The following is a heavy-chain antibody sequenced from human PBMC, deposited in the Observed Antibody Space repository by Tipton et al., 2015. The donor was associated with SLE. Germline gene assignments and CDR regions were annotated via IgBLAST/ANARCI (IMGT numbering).Heavy chain of an antibody. CDR1: GFTFDDYT. CDR2: ISWDCGST. CDR3: AKGKGRDGYNYGY. J-gene: IGHJ4*02. V-gene: IGHV3-43*01. Sequence: SLRLSCAASGFTFDDYTMHWVRQAPGKGLEWGSLISWDCGSTYYADSVKGRFTISRDNSKNSLYLQMNSLRTEDTALYYCAKGKGRDGYNYGYWGEGTLVTVSS. D-gene: IGHD5-24*01.